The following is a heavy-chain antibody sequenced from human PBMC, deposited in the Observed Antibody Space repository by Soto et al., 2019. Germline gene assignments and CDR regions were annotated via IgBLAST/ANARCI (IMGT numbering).Heavy chain of an antibody. CDR2: ISYDGSNK. CDR3: AKDPTDYSSGWYGLIINSARGFDY. Sequence: QVQLVESGGGVVQPGRSLRLSCAASGFTFSSYGMHWVRQAPGKGLEWVAVISYDGSNKYYADSVKGRFTISRDNSKNTLYLQMNRLRAEDTAVYYCAKDPTDYSSGWYGLIINSARGFDYWGQGTLVTVSS. J-gene: IGHJ4*02. D-gene: IGHD6-19*01. CDR1: GFTFSSYG. V-gene: IGHV3-30*18.